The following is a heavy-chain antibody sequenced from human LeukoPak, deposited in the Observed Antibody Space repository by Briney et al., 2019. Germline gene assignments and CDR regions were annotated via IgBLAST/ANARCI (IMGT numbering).Heavy chain of an antibody. CDR2: LIPIFGTA. CDR1: GGTFSSYA. V-gene: IGHV1-69*13. D-gene: IGHD7-27*01. J-gene: IGHJ5*02. Sequence: ASVKVSCKASGGTFSSYAISWVRQAPGQGLEWMGGLIPIFGTANYAQKFQGRVTITADESTSTAYMELSSLRSEDTAVYYCAREFLLTGDLGWFDPWGQGTLVTVSS. CDR3: AREFLLTGDLGWFDP.